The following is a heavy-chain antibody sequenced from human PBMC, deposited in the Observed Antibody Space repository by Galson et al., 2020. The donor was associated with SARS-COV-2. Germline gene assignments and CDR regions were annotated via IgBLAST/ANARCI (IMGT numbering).Heavy chain of an antibody. D-gene: IGHD1-26*01. Sequence: GESLKISCEASGFPFRINTMNWVRQAPGKGLEWVSSITSSSNVIRYADSVKGRFTVSRDNSKNALFLQMNSLRAEDTGVYYCARHMPSLRYGGSYFVDYWGQGTLVTVSS. CDR1: GFPFRINT. V-gene: IGHV3-21*01. CDR2: ITSSSNVI. J-gene: IGHJ4*02. CDR3: ARHMPSLRYGGSYFVDY.